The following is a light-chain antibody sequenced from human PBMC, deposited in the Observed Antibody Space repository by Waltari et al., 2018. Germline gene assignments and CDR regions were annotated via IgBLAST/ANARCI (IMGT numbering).Light chain of an antibody. CDR2: GAS. V-gene: IGKV3-20*01. J-gene: IGKJ2*01. CDR1: QRLKRY. Sequence: EVVLTQSPGTLSLSPGERATLYCRASQRLKRYVAWYHQKPGQAPTLLIYGASNRAAGIPDRFSGSGSETDFTLTISRLEPEDFGVYYCQQYGSSVMYTFGQGTRLEIK. CDR3: QQYGSSVMYT.